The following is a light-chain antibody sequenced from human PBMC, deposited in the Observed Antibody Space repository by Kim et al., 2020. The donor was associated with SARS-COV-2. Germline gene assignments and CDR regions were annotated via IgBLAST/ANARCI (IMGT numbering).Light chain of an antibody. V-gene: IGLV2-23*02. Sequence: GQSITISCTGTNSDVGSYNLVSWYQHHPGEVPKLIIYEVYQRPSGISNRFSGSKSGNTASLTISGLQAEDESYYYCCSYAGSSTYVFGTGTKVTVL. CDR2: EVY. J-gene: IGLJ1*01. CDR3: CSYAGSSTYV. CDR1: NSDVGSYNL.